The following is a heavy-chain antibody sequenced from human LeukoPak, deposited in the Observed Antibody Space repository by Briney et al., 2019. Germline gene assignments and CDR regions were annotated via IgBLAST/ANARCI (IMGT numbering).Heavy chain of an antibody. CDR2: IWYDGINK. V-gene: IGHV3-30*02. CDR3: AKNSGSTAL. D-gene: IGHD1-26*01. Sequence: PGGSLRLSCAASGFTFSNYGMHWVRQAPGKGLEWVAVIWYDGINKYDADSVKGRFTISRDNSKNTLYLQMNSLRAEDTAMYYCAKNSGSTALWGQGTLVTVSS. CDR1: GFTFSNYG. J-gene: IGHJ4*02.